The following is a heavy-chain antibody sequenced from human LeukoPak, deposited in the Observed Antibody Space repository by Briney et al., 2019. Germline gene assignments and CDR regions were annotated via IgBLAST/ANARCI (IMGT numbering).Heavy chain of an antibody. CDR3: ARGGNGWYFDL. CDR1: GASLRGSY. D-gene: IGHD1-14*01. CDR2: IDHSGST. J-gene: IGHJ2*01. Sequence: SETLSLTCAVQGASLRGSYWSWIRQPPGKGLQWIGQIDHSGSTHSIPSLKSRVTISLDTSQSKVSLKVNSVTAADTAVYFCARGGNGWYFDLWGRGTLVTVSS. V-gene: IGHV4-34*01.